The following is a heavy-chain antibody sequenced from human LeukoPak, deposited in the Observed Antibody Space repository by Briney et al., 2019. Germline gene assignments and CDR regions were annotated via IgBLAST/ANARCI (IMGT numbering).Heavy chain of an antibody. V-gene: IGHV3-48*03. J-gene: IGHJ4*02. D-gene: IGHD2-2*01. CDR1: GFTFSSYG. Sequence: PGGSLRLSCAASGFTFSSYGMNWVRQAPGKGLEWVSYISSSGSTIYYADSVKGRFTISRDNAKNSLYLQMNSLRAEDTAVYYCAREHCSSTSCYADYWGQGTLVTVSS. CDR3: AREHCSSTSCYADY. CDR2: ISSSGSTI.